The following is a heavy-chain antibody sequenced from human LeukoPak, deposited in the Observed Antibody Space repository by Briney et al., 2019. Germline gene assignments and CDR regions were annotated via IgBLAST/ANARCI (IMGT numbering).Heavy chain of an antibody. V-gene: IGHV3-23*01. Sequence: GGSLRLSCAASGFTFSSFAMSWVRQPPGKGLEWVSGISGSGTSTYYGDSVKGRFSISRDNSKNTLYLQLNSLRAEDTAMYYCAKDLVVAVMIGHYYFYGMDVWGQGITVTVSS. CDR1: GFTFSSFA. CDR3: AKDLVVAVMIGHYYFYGMDV. CDR2: ISGSGTST. D-gene: IGHD2-2*01. J-gene: IGHJ6*02.